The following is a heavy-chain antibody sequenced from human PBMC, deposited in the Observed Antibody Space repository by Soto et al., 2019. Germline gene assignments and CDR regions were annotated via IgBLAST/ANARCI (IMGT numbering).Heavy chain of an antibody. V-gene: IGHV4-4*07. CDR3: ARERYFDWLFLWDY. J-gene: IGHJ4*02. D-gene: IGHD3-9*01. CDR1: GGSISGYS. CDR2: IYTTGTT. Sequence: QVQLQESGPGLVNPSETLSLTCTVSGGSISGYSWGWIRQPAGKRLEWIGRIYTTGTTKYNPSLESRVTMSLDTSKNQFSLKLSSVTAADTAVYYCARERYFDWLFLWDYWGQGTLVTVSS.